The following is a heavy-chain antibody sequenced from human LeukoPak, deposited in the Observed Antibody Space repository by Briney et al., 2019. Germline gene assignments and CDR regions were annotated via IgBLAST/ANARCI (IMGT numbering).Heavy chain of an antibody. J-gene: IGHJ5*02. D-gene: IGHD5/OR15-5a*01. CDR2: ISDDGIKI. CDR3: GKGPGYSVYDNLPHH. Sequence: GGSLRLSCAASGFTFSSYGMHWVRQAPGKGLEWVAVISDDGIKIYYGDSVKGRFTISRDNSKNTLNLQMDSLRADDTAVYYCGKGPGYSVYDNLPHHWGQGTLVTVSS. V-gene: IGHV3-30*18. CDR1: GFTFSSYG.